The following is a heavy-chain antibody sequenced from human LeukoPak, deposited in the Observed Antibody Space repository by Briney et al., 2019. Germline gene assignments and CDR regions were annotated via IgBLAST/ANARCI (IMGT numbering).Heavy chain of an antibody. V-gene: IGHV3-30*18. CDR1: GFTFSTFN. J-gene: IGHJ4*02. CDR2: FSSDRRST. D-gene: IGHD3-10*01. CDR3: AKSYYYHSGSFDY. Sequence: GGSLRLSCAASGFTFSTFNMHWVRQAPGKGLEWVAVFSSDRRSTFYAENVQGRFTLSRDNSKNTLSLQMNSLRAEDTAVYYCAKSYYYHSGSFDYWGQGTLVTVSS.